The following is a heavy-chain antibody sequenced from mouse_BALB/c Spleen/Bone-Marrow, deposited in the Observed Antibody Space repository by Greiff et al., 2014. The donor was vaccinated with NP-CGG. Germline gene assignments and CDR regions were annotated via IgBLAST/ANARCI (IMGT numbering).Heavy chain of an antibody. J-gene: IGHJ3*01. V-gene: IGHV3-2*02. CDR1: GYSITRDYA. CDR2: ISYSGST. D-gene: IGHD2-4*01. Sequence: EVQLQESGPGLVKPSQSLSLTCIVTGYSITRDYAWNWIRQFPGNKLEWMGYISYSGSTTYNPSLESRISITRDTSKNQFFPQLNSVTTEDTATYYCARSSSYDYDVGFAYWGQGTLVTVSA. CDR3: ARSSSYDYDVGFAY.